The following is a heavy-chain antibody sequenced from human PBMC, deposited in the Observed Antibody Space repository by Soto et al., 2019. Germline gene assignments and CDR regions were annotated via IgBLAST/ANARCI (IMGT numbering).Heavy chain of an antibody. J-gene: IGHJ3*01. V-gene: IGHV4-4*02. CDR3: AYSTGWYRHDV. Sequence: QVQLQESGTGLVKPSGTLALTCSVSGDSISNSRWWTWVRQPPGKGLEWLGDIFHSGDTNYNPALKGRVFISVDKSQHQCSLKVSSVTAADTAVYYCAYSTGWYRHDVWGQGTLVTVSS. CDR1: GDSISNSRW. D-gene: IGHD6-19*01. CDR2: IFHSGDT.